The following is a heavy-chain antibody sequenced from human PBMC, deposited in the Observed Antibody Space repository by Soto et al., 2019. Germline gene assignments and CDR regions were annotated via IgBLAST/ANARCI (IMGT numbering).Heavy chain of an antibody. V-gene: IGHV6-1*01. Sequence: SQTLSLTCAISGDSFSINSAAWNWIRQSPSRGLEWLGRTYYRSKWYNDYAVSVKSRITINPDTSKNQFSLQLNSVTPEDTAVYYCARDKEQQLVLGTTAYYYYYGMDVWGQGTTVTVSS. CDR1: GDSFSINSAA. CDR2: TYYRSKWYN. J-gene: IGHJ6*02. CDR3: ARDKEQQLVLGTTAYYYYYGMDV. D-gene: IGHD6-13*01.